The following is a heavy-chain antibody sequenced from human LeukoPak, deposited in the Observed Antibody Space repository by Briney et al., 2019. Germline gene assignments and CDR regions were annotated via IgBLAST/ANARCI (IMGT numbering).Heavy chain of an antibody. Sequence: PGGSLRLSCAASGFTFSSYAMGWVRQAPGKGLEWVSGISGSADSTYYADSIKGRFTISRDNPKNTLYLQMNSLRAEDTAVYYCAKGPASSIAAAADLDYWGQGTLVTVSS. D-gene: IGHD6-13*01. J-gene: IGHJ4*02. CDR3: AKGPASSIAAAADLDY. CDR2: ISGSADST. CDR1: GFTFSSYA. V-gene: IGHV3-23*01.